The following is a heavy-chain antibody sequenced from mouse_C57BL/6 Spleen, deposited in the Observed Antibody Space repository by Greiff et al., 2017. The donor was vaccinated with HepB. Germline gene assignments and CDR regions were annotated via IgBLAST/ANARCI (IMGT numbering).Heavy chain of an antibody. CDR2: IDPSDSYT. J-gene: IGHJ2*01. CDR3: ARRETGDFDY. D-gene: IGHD4-1*01. V-gene: IGHV1-69*01. Sequence: QVHVKQPGAELVMPGASVKLSCKASGYTFTSYWMHWVKQRPGQGLEWIGEIDPSDSYTNYNQKFKGKSTLTVDKSSSTAYMQLSSLTSEDSAVYYCARRETGDFDYWGQGTTLTVSS. CDR1: GYTFTSYW.